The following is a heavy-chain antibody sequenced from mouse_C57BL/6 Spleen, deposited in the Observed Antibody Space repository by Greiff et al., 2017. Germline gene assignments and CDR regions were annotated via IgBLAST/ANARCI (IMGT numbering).Heavy chain of an antibody. Sequence: QVTLKVCGPGILQSSQTLSLTCSFSGFSLSTSGMGVSWIRQPSGKGLEWLAHIYWDDDKRYNPSLKSRLTISKDTSRNQVFLKITSVDTADTATYYCARVLYYDYDVRYFDVWGTGTTVTVSS. CDR1: GFSLSTSGMG. J-gene: IGHJ1*03. CDR2: IYWDDDK. V-gene: IGHV8-12*01. D-gene: IGHD2-4*01. CDR3: ARVLYYDYDVRYFDV.